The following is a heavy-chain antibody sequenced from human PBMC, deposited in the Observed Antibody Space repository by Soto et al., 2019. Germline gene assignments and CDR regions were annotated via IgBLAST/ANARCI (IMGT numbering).Heavy chain of an antibody. D-gene: IGHD6-6*01. CDR1: GGTFTNYV. Sequence: QVQLVQSGAEVRKPGSSVKVSCKISGGTFTNYVISWLRQATGQGLEWMGGLIPIFGAANLAQKFQGRVTITADESTSTVNMVLSSLTSEDTAVYYCARGRSSPNFDPWGQGTLVTVSS. V-gene: IGHV1-69*01. J-gene: IGHJ5*02. CDR2: LIPIFGAA. CDR3: ARGRSSPNFDP.